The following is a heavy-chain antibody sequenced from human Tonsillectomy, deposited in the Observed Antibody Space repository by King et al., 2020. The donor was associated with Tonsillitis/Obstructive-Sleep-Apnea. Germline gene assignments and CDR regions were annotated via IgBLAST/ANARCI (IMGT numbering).Heavy chain of an antibody. V-gene: IGHV3-48*02. D-gene: IGHD2-15*01. CDR3: ARDIGFHQY. CDR1: GFTFSSYS. J-gene: IGHJ4*02. Sequence: VQLVESGGGLVQPGGSLRLSCAASGFTFSSYSMNWVRQAPGKGLEWVSYISSSGRTIYYADSVKGRFTISRENTKNSLYLQMNSLGDEDTAVYYCARDIGFHQYWGQGTLVTVSS. CDR2: ISSSGRTI.